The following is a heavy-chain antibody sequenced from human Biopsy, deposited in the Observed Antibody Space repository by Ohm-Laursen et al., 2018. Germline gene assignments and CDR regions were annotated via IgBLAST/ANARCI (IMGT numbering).Heavy chain of an antibody. D-gene: IGHD1-1*01. Sequence: ASVKVSCKASGYTFTSYGIRWVRQAPGQGLEWMGWINTENGNTIYAQNLQGRVTMTADTSTSTAYMEVTSLRSDDTAVYYCARAKLEPVYYYYGMDVWGQGTTVTVSS. V-gene: IGHV1-18*01. J-gene: IGHJ6*02. CDR3: ARAKLEPVYYYYGMDV. CDR1: GYTFTSYG. CDR2: INTENGNT.